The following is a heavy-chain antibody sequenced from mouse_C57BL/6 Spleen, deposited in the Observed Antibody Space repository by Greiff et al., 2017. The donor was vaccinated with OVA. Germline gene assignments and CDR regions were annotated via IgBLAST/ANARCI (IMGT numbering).Heavy chain of an antibody. CDR3: ARSEVYYGNFDY. CDR2: IYPGDGDT. J-gene: IGHJ2*01. V-gene: IGHV1-82*01. CDR1: GYAFSSSW. D-gene: IGHD2-1*01. Sequence: LVESGPELVKPGASVKISCKASGYAFSSSWMNWVKQRPGKGLEWIGRIYPGDGDTNYNGKFKGKATLTADKSSSTAYMQLSSLTSEDSAVYFCARSEVYYGNFDYWGQGTTLTVSS.